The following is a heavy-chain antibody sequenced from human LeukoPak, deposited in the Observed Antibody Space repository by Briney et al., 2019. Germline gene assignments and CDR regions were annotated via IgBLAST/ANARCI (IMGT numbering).Heavy chain of an antibody. Sequence: GGSLRLSCAASGFTFSSYWMSWVRRAPGKGLEWVANIKQDGSEKYYADSVKGRFTISRDNSKNTLYLQMNSLRAEDTAVYYCARDLVLLWFGELSGPFDYWGQGTLVTVSS. CDR1: GFTFSSYW. CDR3: ARDLVLLWFGELSGPFDY. J-gene: IGHJ4*02. CDR2: IKQDGSEK. V-gene: IGHV3-7*01. D-gene: IGHD3-10*01.